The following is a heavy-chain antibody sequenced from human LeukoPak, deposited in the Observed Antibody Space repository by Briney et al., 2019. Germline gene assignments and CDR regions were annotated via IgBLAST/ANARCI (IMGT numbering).Heavy chain of an antibody. D-gene: IGHD3-22*01. J-gene: IGHJ4*02. CDR2: IHHSGNT. Sequence: SETLSLTCTVSGGSVNRGSFYWAWVRQPPGKGLEWIGGIHHSGNTCYNPSLKSRITISIDTSQNQFSLNLSSVTATDRAVYYCARHEGSYYDKSGYTFDRWGQGTLVIVSS. CDR1: GGSVNRGSFY. CDR3: ARHEGSYYDKSGYTFDR. V-gene: IGHV4-39*01.